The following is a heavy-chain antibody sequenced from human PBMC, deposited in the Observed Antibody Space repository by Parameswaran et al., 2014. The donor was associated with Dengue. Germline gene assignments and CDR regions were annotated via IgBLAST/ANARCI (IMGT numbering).Heavy chain of an antibody. Sequence: VRQMPGKGLEWVGFIRSKAYGGTTEYAASVKGRFTISRDDSKSIAYLQMNSLKTEDTAVYYCTRDQIPFAIFGVVIITGLYGMDVWGQGTTVTVSS. D-gene: IGHD3-3*01. CDR2: IRSKAYGGTT. CDR3: TRDQIPFAIFGVVIITGLYGMDV. V-gene: IGHV3-49*02. J-gene: IGHJ6*02.